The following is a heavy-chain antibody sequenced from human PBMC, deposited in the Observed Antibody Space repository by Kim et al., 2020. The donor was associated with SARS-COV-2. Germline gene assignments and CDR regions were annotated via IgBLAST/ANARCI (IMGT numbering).Heavy chain of an antibody. D-gene: IGHD3-3*01. CDR2: INHSGST. J-gene: IGHJ4*02. CDR3: ARGLVLRFLEWLPLPYTTYFDV. Sequence: SETLSLTCAVYGWSFSGYYWSWIRQPPGKGLEWIGEINHSGSTNYNPSLKSRVTISVDTSKNQFSLKLSSVTAADTAVYYCARGLVLRFLEWLPLPYTTYFDVWGQGTLVTVTS. V-gene: IGHV4-34*01. CDR1: GWSFSGYY.